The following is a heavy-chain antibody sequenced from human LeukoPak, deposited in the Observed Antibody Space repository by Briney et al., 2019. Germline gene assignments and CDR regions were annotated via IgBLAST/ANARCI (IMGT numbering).Heavy chain of an antibody. CDR2: INPSGGST. D-gene: IGHD3-9*01. CDR3: ARTDPGYDILTGYYNWFDP. Sequence: ASVKVSCKASGYTFTSYGISWVRQAPGQGLEWMGIINPSGGSTTYAQKFQGRVTMTRDTSTSTVYMELSSLRSEDTAVYYCARTDPGYDILTGYYNWFDPWGQGTLVTVSS. J-gene: IGHJ5*02. V-gene: IGHV1-46*01. CDR1: GYTFTSYG.